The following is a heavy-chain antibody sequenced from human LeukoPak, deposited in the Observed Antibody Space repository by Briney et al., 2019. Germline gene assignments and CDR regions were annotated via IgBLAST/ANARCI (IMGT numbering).Heavy chain of an antibody. J-gene: IGHJ4*02. CDR1: GFSLSTSGVG. CDR3: AHSITIFGVVIIPHYFDY. V-gene: IGHV2-5*01. CDR2: IYWNDDK. Sequence: SGPTLVNPTQTLTLTCTFSGFSLSTSGVGVGWIRQPPGKALEWLALIYWNDDKRYSPSLKSRLTITKDTSKNQVVLTMTNMDPVDTAIYYCAHSITIFGVVIIPHYFDYWGQGTLVTVSS. D-gene: IGHD3-3*01.